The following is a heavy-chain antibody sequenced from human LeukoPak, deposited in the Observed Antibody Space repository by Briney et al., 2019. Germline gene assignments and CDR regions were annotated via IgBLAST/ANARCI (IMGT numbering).Heavy chain of an antibody. Sequence: PSETLSLTCTVSGGSISSYYWSWIRQPPGRGLEWIGYIYNSGSTNYNPSLKSRVTIPVDTSKNQFSLKLSSVTAADTAVYYCARSSLYSDILTSYPYHYMDVWGKGTTVTVSS. CDR1: GGSISSYY. CDR2: IYNSGST. CDR3: ARSSLYSDILTSYPYHYMDV. V-gene: IGHV4-4*09. J-gene: IGHJ6*03. D-gene: IGHD3-9*01.